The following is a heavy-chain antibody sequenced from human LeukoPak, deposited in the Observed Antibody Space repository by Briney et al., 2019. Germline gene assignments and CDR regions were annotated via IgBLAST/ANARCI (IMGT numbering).Heavy chain of an antibody. D-gene: IGHD1-1*01. CDR1: GVTFSSND. Sequence: GGSLRLSCAASGVTFSSNDMIWVRQAPGKGLEWVSVIYSGGSTYYADSVKGRFTISRHNSKNTLYLQMNSLRAEDTAVYYCARVLAENRGVRPRPSYYYGMDVWGQGTTVTVSS. CDR2: IYSGGST. V-gene: IGHV3-53*04. CDR3: ARVLAENRGVRPRPSYYYGMDV. J-gene: IGHJ6*02.